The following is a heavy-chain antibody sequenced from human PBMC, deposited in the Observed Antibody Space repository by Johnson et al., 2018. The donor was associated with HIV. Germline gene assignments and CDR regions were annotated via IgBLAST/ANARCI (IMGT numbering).Heavy chain of an antibody. V-gene: IGHV3-30-3*01. CDR1: GFTFSSYA. Sequence: QVLLVESGGGVVQPERSLRLSCAASGFTFSSYAMHWVRQAPGKGLEWVAVISYDGSNKYYADSVTGRFTISRDNSKNTLYLQMNSLRAEDTAVYYCARDRPSGSYYVDAFDIWGQGTMVTVSS. J-gene: IGHJ3*02. D-gene: IGHD1-26*01. CDR3: ARDRPSGSYYVDAFDI. CDR2: ISYDGSNK.